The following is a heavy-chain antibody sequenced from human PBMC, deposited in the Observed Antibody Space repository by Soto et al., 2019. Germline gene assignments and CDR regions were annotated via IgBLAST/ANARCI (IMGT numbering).Heavy chain of an antibody. D-gene: IGHD2-2*01. CDR3: ARQEGSSTSDAFDI. J-gene: IGHJ3*02. CDR2: IYYSGST. V-gene: IGHV4-39*01. CDR1: GGSISSSSYY. Sequence: QLQLQESGPGLVKPSETLSLTCTVSGGSISSSSYYWGWIRQPPGKGLEWIGSIYYSGSTYYNPSLTSRVTISVDTSKNQFSLKLSSVTAADTAVYYCARQEGSSTSDAFDIWGQGTMVTVSS.